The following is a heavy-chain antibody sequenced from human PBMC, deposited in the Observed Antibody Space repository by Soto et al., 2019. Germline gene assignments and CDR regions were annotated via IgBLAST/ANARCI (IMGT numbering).Heavy chain of an antibody. CDR1: GYTFTSYG. D-gene: IGHD2-2*01. CDR3: AREFITSCCGYYYYYMDV. CDR2: ISAYNGNT. J-gene: IGHJ6*03. V-gene: IGHV1-18*01. Sequence: ASVKVSCKASGYTFTSYGISWVRQAPGQGLEWMGWISAYNGNTNYAQKLQGRVTMTTDTSTSTAYMELRSLRSDDTAVYYCAREFITSCCGYYYYYMDVWGKGTTVTVSS.